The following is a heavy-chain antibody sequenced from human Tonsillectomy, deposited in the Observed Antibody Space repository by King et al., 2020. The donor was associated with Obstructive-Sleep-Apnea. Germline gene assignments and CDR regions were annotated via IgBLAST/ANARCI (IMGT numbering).Heavy chain of an antibody. CDR2: IFYTGST. Sequence: QLQESGPGLVKPSETLSLTCTVSGDSISSSSYYWGWIRQPPGKGLEWIGSIFYTGSTYYNSSLKSRVTISVDTSKNQFSLKLSSVTAADTAVYYCARVDDNSGCFYFDYWGQGTLATVSS. CDR1: GDSISSSSYY. D-gene: IGHD6-19*01. CDR3: ARVDDNSGCFYFDY. J-gene: IGHJ4*02. V-gene: IGHV4-39*07.